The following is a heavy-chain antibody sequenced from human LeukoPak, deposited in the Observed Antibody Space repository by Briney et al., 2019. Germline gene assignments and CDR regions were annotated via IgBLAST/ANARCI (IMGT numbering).Heavy chain of an antibody. V-gene: IGHV4-59*01. CDR2: IYYSGST. CDR1: GGSISSYY. Sequence: SEALSLTCTVSGGSISSYYWSWIRQPPGKGLEWIGYIYYSGSTNYNPSLKSRVTISVDTSKNQFSLKLSSVTAADTAVYYCAREAAQYYYGSGSYPNWFDPWGQGTLVTVSS. J-gene: IGHJ5*02. CDR3: AREAAQYYYGSGSYPNWFDP. D-gene: IGHD3-10*01.